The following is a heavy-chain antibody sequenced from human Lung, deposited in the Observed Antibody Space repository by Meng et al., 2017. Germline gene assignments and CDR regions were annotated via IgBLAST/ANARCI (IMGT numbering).Heavy chain of an antibody. CDR3: ARGPTTMAHDFDY. J-gene: IGHJ4*02. CDR2: INHSGST. V-gene: IGHV4-34*01. Sequence: QVQLRHGGAGWLKPSETLSLTFVVSGGSFSDYYWSWIRQPPGKGLEWIGEINHSGSTNYNPSLESRATISVDTSQNNLSLKLSSVTAADSAVYYCARGPTTMAHDFDYWGQGTLVTVSS. CDR1: GGSFSDYY. D-gene: IGHD4-11*01.